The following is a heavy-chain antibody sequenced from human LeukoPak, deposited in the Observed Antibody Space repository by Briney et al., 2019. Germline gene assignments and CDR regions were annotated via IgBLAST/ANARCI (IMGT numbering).Heavy chain of an antibody. Sequence: GRSLSLSCAASGFTFSSYGMHWVRQAPGKGLEWVAVIWYDGSNKYYADSVKGRFTISRDSSKNTLFLQMNSLRAEDTAVYYCAKAAPDSNTWYDYWGRGTLVTVSS. D-gene: IGHD6-13*01. J-gene: IGHJ4*02. CDR2: IWYDGSNK. V-gene: IGHV3-33*06. CDR1: GFTFSSYG. CDR3: AKAAPDSNTWYDY.